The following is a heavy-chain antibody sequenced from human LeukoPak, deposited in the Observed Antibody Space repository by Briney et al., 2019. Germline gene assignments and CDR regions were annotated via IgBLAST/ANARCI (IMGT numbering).Heavy chain of an antibody. V-gene: IGHV1-69*01. CDR1: GGTFSSYA. D-gene: IGHD2-2*01. CDR2: IIPIFGTA. CDR3: AERYCSSTSCLGSFDY. J-gene: IGHJ4*02. Sequence: SVKVSCKASGGTFSSYAISWVRQAPGQGLEWMGGIIPIFGTANYAQKFQGRVTITADESTSTAYMELSSLRSEDTAVYYCAERYCSSTSCLGSFDYWGREPWSPSPQ.